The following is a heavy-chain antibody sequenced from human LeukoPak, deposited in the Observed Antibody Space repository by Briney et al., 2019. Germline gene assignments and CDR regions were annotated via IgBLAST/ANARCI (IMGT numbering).Heavy chain of an antibody. D-gene: IGHD3-16*01. CDR2: IHNSGTS. CDR3: TRGAGWLIDY. CDR1: DDSISDYY. J-gene: IGHJ4*02. Sequence: MPSGTLSLTCTVSDDSISDYYRGWIRQPPGKGLEWIGYIHNSGTSTYNLSLKSRVTISADTSKNQFSLKLNSMTTADTAVYYCTRGAGWLIDYWGQGILVTVSS. V-gene: IGHV4-59*01.